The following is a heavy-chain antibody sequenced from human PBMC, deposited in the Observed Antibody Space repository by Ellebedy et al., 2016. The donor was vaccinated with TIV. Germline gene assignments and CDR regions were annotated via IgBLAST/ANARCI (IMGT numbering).Heavy chain of an antibody. V-gene: IGHV4-39*01. D-gene: IGHD3-10*01. J-gene: IGHJ6*02. Sequence: SETLSLXXSVSGGSITSSTYYWGWIRQPPGKGLEWIGSIFYSGTPYYNPSLKSRVTISVDTPKTQFSLKVSSVTAADTAVYYCASGQFDDMAVWGQGTTVTVSS. CDR3: ASGQFDDMAV. CDR2: IFYSGTP. CDR1: GGSITSSTYY.